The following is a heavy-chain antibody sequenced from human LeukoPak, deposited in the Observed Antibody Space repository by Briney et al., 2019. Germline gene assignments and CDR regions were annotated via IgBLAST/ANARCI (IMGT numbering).Heavy chain of an antibody. CDR2: INWNGGST. D-gene: IGHD2-2*02. CDR1: GFTFDDYG. V-gene: IGHV3-20*04. CDR3: ARRDIVVVPAAIFGAFDI. Sequence: PGGSLRLSCAASGFTFDDYGMSWVRQAPGKGLEWVSGINWNGGSTGYADSVKGRFTISRYNAKNSLYLQMNSLRAEDTALYYCARRDIVVVPAAIFGAFDIWGQGTMVTVSS. J-gene: IGHJ3*02.